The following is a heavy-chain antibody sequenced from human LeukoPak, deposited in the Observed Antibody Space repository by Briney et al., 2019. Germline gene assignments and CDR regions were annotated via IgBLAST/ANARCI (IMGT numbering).Heavy chain of an antibody. D-gene: IGHD3-10*01. J-gene: IGHJ4*02. CDR1: GFTLTSYA. CDR3: AKDTFYGSGSYYPLYYFDY. CDR2: ISVSGGGT. Sequence: PGGSLRLSCAASGFTLTSYAMSWVRQAPGKGLEWVSAISVSGGGTYYADSVKGRFTISRDNSKNTLYLQMNSLRAEDTAVYYCAKDTFYGSGSYYPLYYFDYWGQGTPVTVSS. V-gene: IGHV3-23*01.